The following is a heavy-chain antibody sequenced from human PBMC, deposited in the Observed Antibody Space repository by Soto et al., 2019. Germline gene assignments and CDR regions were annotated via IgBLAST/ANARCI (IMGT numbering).Heavy chain of an antibody. Sequence: PVGSLRLSCASSVFIFSNYAMHCVRQSPGKWLEWVAVISFGGSNKFYADSVRGRFTFSRDNPKNTLYLQMISLRAEDTALYYCAREVTVAGTSDRRYYYGMDVWGQGTTVTV. CDR3: AREVTVAGTSDRRYYYGMDV. CDR1: VFIFSNYA. D-gene: IGHD6-19*01. V-gene: IGHV3-30-3*01. CDR2: ISFGGSNK. J-gene: IGHJ6*02.